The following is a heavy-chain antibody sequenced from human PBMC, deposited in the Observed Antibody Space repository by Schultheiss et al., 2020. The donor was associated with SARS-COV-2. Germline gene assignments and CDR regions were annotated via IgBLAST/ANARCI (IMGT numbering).Heavy chain of an antibody. Sequence: SETLSLTCAVYGGSFSNYYWTWIRQPPGKGLEWIGEINHSGSTNYNPSLKSRVTISVDASKRQFSLKLTSVTAADTAVYYCARTMIVVGFDYWGQGTLVTVSS. J-gene: IGHJ4*02. CDR2: INHSGST. CDR3: ARTMIVVGFDY. V-gene: IGHV4-34*01. D-gene: IGHD3-22*01. CDR1: GGSFSNYY.